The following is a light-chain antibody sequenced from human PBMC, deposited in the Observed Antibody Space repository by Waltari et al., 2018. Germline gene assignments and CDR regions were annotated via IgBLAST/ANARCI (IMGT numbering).Light chain of an antibody. CDR2: KAS. J-gene: IGKJ1*01. CDR1: QSINSW. V-gene: IGKV1-5*03. CDR3: QQYHSYPWT. Sequence: DIQMTQSPSTLSASVGDRVTITCRASQSINSWLAWYQQKPGKAPKILIYKASSLESGVPSMCSGSESGTEFTLIISSLQPDDCATYYCQQYHSYPWTFGQGTKVEI.